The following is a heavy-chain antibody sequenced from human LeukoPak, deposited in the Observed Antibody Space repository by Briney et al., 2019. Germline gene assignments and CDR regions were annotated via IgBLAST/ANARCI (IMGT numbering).Heavy chain of an antibody. CDR2: ISSSNTI. Sequence: GGSLRLSCAASGFTFSSYGMNWVRQALGKGLEWVSYISSSNTIYYADSVKGRFTISRDNAKNSLYLQMNSLRAEDTAVYYCARDSRGYDYWGQGTLVTVSS. D-gene: IGHD6-19*01. CDR3: ARDSRGYDY. CDR1: GFTFSSYG. V-gene: IGHV3-48*04. J-gene: IGHJ4*02.